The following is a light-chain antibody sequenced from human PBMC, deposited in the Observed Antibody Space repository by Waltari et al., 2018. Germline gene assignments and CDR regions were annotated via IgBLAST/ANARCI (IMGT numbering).Light chain of an antibody. CDR2: TNN. Sequence: QPVLTPPPSASGTPGPRATIPCSGSSSTIGNSYVYWYQQLPGTAPKLLIYTNNQRPSGVPDRFSGSKSGTSASLAISGLRSEDEADYYCAAWDDSLSGRVFGGGTKLTVL. V-gene: IGLV1-47*01. CDR3: AAWDDSLSGRV. J-gene: IGLJ3*02. CDR1: SSTIGNSY.